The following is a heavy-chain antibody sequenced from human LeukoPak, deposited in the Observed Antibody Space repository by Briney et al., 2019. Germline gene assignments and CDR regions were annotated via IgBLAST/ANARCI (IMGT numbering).Heavy chain of an antibody. V-gene: IGHV4-61*05. J-gene: IGHJ6*03. CDR2: VSDSGST. D-gene: IGHD6-13*01. CDR3: ARTGSSWPLYYYYYMDV. CDR1: GGSISSSSYY. Sequence: SGTLSLTCTVSGGSISSSSYYWGWIRHPPGKGLEWIGYVSDSGSTNYNPSLKSRVSVSVDTSKHQFSLKLTSVTAADTAVYYCARTGSSWPLYYYYYMDVWGKGTTVTVSS.